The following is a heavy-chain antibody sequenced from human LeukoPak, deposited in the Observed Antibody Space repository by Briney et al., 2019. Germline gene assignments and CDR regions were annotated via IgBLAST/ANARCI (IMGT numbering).Heavy chain of an antibody. D-gene: IGHD6-13*01. CDR3: AKDRIAAAAGAFDI. CDR1: GFTFSSYG. Sequence: GRSLRLSCAASGFTFSSYGTHWVRQAPGKGLEWVAVISYDGSNKYYADSVKGRFTISRDNSKNTLYLQMNSLRAEDTAVYYCAKDRIAAAAGAFDIWGQGTMVTVSS. J-gene: IGHJ3*02. CDR2: ISYDGSNK. V-gene: IGHV3-30*18.